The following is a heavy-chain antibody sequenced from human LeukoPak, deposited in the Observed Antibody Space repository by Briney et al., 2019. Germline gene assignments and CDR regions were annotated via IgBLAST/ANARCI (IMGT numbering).Heavy chain of an antibody. Sequence: SETLSLTCTVSGGSISSYYWSWIRQPPGKGLEWIGYINYSGSTNYNPSLKSRVTISVDTSKNQFSLKLSSVTAADTAVYYCAREVKVPAAMGYYYYYYMDVWGKGITVTVSS. CDR2: INYSGST. CDR1: GGSISSYY. J-gene: IGHJ6*03. V-gene: IGHV4-59*01. CDR3: AREVKVPAAMGYYYYYYMDV. D-gene: IGHD2-2*01.